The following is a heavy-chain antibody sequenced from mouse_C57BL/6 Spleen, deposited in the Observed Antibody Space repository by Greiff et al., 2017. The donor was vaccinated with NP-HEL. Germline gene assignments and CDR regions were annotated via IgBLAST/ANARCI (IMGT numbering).Heavy chain of an antibody. CDR2: IDPETGGT. D-gene: IGHD1-1*01. CDR1: GYTFTDYE. J-gene: IGHJ3*01. CDR3: TRTNYGSSSSFAY. Sequence: VQLQQSGAELVRPGASVTLSCKASGYTFTDYEMHWVKQTPVHGLEWIGAIDPETGGTAYNQKFKGKAILTADKSSSTAYMELRSLTSEDSAVYYCTRTNYGSSSSFAYWGQGTLVTVSA. V-gene: IGHV1-15*01.